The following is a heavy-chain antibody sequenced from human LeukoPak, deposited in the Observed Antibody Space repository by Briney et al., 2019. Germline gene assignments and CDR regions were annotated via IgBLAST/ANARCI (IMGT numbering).Heavy chain of an antibody. CDR2: IYHSGST. CDR3: ARLSSWNYIVY. V-gene: IGHV4-38-2*01. CDR1: GNSISSGYY. D-gene: IGHD1-7*01. Sequence: PSETLSLTCAVSGNSISSGYYWGWIRQPPVKGLEWIGSIYHSGSTYYNPSLKSRVTISVDTSKNQFSLNLSSVTAADTAVYYCARLSSWNYIVYWGQGTLVTVSS. J-gene: IGHJ4*02.